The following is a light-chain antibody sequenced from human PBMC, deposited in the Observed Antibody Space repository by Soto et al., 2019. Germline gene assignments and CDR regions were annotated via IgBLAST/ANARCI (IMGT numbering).Light chain of an antibody. Sequence: QLVLTHPPSVSGAPGQRVTISCTGSSSNIGAGYDVHWYQQLPGTAPKLLIYGNSNRPSGVPDRFSGSKSGTSASLAITGLQAEDEADYYCQSYDSSWVFGGGTKLTVL. J-gene: IGLJ3*02. CDR3: QSYDSSWV. CDR2: GNS. V-gene: IGLV1-40*01. CDR1: SSNIGAGYD.